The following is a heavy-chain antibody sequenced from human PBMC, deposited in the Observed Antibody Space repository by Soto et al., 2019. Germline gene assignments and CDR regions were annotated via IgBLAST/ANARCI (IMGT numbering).Heavy chain of an antibody. Sequence: QVQLQESGPGLVKPSETLSLTCSVSGGSVSNASFYWTWIRQAQGTGLEYIGYIFYTGVTNYNPSLSSRATISLDTSQTHFSLKLNSMPAADTAVCYCVRVLDSSWYAVLWGRGTLVPVSS. J-gene: IGHJ2*01. D-gene: IGHD3-22*01. CDR1: GGSVSNASFY. CDR2: IFYTGVT. CDR3: VRVLDSSWYAVL. V-gene: IGHV4-61*03.